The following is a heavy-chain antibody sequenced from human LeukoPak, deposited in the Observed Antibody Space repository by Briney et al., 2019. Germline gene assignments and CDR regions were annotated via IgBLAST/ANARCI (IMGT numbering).Heavy chain of an antibody. CDR3: ARGEGGILTGYWLKWFDP. J-gene: IGHJ5*02. CDR2: INPNSGGT. D-gene: IGHD3-9*01. Sequence: ASVKVSCKASGYTFTGYYMHWVRQAPGQGLEWMGWINPNSGGTNYAQKFQGWVTMTRDTSISTAYMELSRLRSDDTAVYYCARGEGGILTGYWLKWFDPWGQGTLVTVSS. CDR1: GYTFTGYY. V-gene: IGHV1-2*04.